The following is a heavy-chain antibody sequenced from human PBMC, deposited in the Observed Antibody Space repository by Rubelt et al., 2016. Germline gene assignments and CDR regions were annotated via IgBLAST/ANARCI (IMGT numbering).Heavy chain of an antibody. CDR3: ARDLGYLKDY. D-gene: IGHD2-15*01. J-gene: IGHJ4*02. CDR2: ISTSSSTI. Sequence: AASGFTFSSYSMHWVRQAPGRGLEWVSYISTSSSTIYYADSVKGRFTISRDNAKNTLYLQMNSLRAEDTAVYYCARDLGYLKDYWGQGTLVTVSS. V-gene: IGHV3-48*04. CDR1: GFTFSSYS.